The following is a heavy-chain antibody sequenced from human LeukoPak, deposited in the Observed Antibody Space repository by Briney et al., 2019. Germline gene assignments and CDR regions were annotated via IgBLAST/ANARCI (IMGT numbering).Heavy chain of an antibody. J-gene: IGHJ5*02. V-gene: IGHV4-59*01. D-gene: IGHD3-10*01. CDR3: ARGPPGGQFAR. CDR1: GGSISSYD. Sequence: PSETLSLTCTASGGSISSYDLSWVRQPPGKGLEWIGYIYYSGSTTYNPPLKRRGTISLDTSNNHSALMPIPTTAADTAVYYCARGPPGGQFARWGEGSLVAVSS. CDR2: IYYSGST.